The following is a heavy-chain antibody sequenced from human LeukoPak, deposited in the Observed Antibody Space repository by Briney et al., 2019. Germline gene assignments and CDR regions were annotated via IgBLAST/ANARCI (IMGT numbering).Heavy chain of an antibody. CDR2: IRYDGSNK. Sequence: GGSLRLSCAASGFTFSSYGMHWVRQAPDKGLEWVAFIRYDGSNKYYADSVKGRFTISRDNAKSSLFLQMNSLRAEDSAVYYCARAPPRHYYDNTEYYFDYWGQGTLVTVSS. D-gene: IGHD3-22*01. CDR1: GFTFSSYG. CDR3: ARAPPRHYYDNTEYYFDY. J-gene: IGHJ4*02. V-gene: IGHV3-30*02.